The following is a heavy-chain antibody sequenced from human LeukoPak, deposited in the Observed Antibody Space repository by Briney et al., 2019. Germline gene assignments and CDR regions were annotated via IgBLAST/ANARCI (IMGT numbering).Heavy chain of an antibody. CDR1: GFSNADYS. CDR3: ARDLSATWYSLAY. D-gene: IGHD2-15*01. J-gene: IGHJ4*02. CDR2: IDWNGDAL. Sequence: GGSLRLSCVGAGFSNADYSMSWVRQGPGKGLEWVAGIDWNGDALQYADSVKGRFTISRDNAKNSLYLQMNTLRPEDTAVYYCARDLSATWYSLAYWGQGTLVTVSS. V-gene: IGHV3-20*04.